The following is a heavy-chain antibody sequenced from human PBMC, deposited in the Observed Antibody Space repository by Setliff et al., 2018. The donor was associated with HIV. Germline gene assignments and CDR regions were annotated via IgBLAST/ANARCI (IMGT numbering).Heavy chain of an antibody. J-gene: IGHJ6*02. Sequence: SETLSLTCTVSGGSISSYFWSWIRQPPGKGLEWIGYMSYSGSTYYNPSLKSRVTMSVDTSKNQISLDLTSVTAADTAVYYCARSVYGSENYSYYGMDVWGQGTTVTVSS. D-gene: IGHD2-15*01. CDR2: MSYSGST. CDR1: GGSISSYF. CDR3: ARSVYGSENYSYYGMDV. V-gene: IGHV4-59*12.